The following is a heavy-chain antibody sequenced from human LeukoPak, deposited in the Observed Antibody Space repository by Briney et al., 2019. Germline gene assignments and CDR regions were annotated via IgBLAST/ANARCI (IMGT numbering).Heavy chain of an antibody. CDR2: MNSDGSTI. J-gene: IGHJ6*02. Sequence: PGGSLRLSWAASGFTLSHDWMHWVRHAPGKGRGCVSRMNSDGSTISYADSVQRRFTISRDNAKNTLYLQMNSLRAEDTAVYYCVRENYYGMDVWGQGTTVTVSS. V-gene: IGHV3-74*01. CDR3: VRENYYGMDV. CDR1: GFTLSHDW.